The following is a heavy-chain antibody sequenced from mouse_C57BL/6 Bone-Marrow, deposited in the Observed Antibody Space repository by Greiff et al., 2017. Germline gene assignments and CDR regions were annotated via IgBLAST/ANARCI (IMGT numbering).Heavy chain of an antibody. D-gene: IGHD2-4*01. J-gene: IGHJ3*01. CDR3: ARYYDYDGFAY. CDR1: GYTFTSYT. Sequence: VKLQESGAELARPGASVKMSCEASGYTFTSYTMHWVKQRPGQGLEWIGYINPSSGYTKYNQKFKDKATLTADKSSSTAYMQLSSLTSEDSAVYYCARYYDYDGFAYWGQGTLVTVSA. CDR2: INPSSGYT. V-gene: IGHV1-4*01.